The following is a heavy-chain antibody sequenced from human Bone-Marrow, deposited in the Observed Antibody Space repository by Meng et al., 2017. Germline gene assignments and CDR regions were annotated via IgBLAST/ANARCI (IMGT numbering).Heavy chain of an antibody. CDR1: GGSFSGYY. CDR3: ARGLREGYDSSGYYLPDY. CDR2: INHSGST. D-gene: IGHD3-22*01. V-gene: IGHV4-34*01. J-gene: IGHJ4*02. Sequence: GSLRLSCAVYGGSFSGYYWSWIRQPPGKGLEWIGEINHSGSTNYNPSLKSRVTISVDTSKNQFSLKLSSVTAADTAVYYCARGLREGYDSSGYYLPDYWGQGTLVTVSS.